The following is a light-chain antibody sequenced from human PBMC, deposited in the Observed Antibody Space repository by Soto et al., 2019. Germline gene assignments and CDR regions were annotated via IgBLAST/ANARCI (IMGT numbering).Light chain of an antibody. CDR2: KAS. J-gene: IGKJ2*01. CDR1: QSISSW. V-gene: IGKV1-5*03. Sequence: DIQMTQSPSTLSASVGDRVTITCRASQSISSWLAWYQQKPGKAPKLLIYKASSLESGVPSRFSGSGSGREVTLTISSLQSDDFATYSCQQYNSYSPYTFGQGTKLEIK. CDR3: QQYNSYSPYT.